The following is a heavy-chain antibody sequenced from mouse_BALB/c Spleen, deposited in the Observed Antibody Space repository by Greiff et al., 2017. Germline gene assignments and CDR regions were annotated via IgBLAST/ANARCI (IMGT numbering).Heavy chain of an antibody. Sequence: EVMLVESGGGLVKPGGSLKLSCAASGFTFSSYTMSWVRQTPEKRLEWVATISSGGSYTYYPDSVKGRFTISRDNAKNTLYLQMSSLKSEDTAMYYCTREQGYESSWFAYWGQGTLVTVSA. V-gene: IGHV5-6-4*01. CDR1: GFTFSSYT. CDR2: ISSGGSYT. D-gene: IGHD2-2*01. J-gene: IGHJ3*01. CDR3: TREQGYESSWFAY.